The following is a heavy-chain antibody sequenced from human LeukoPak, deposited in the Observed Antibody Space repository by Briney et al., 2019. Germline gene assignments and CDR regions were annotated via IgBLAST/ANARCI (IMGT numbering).Heavy chain of an antibody. Sequence: GGSLRLSCAASEFSVGSNYMTWVRQAPGKGLEWVSLIYSGGSTYYADSVKGRFTISRDNSKNTLYLQMNSLRAEDTAVYYCAREGLLWFGESTIPLNYYYYYMDVWGKGTTVTVSS. V-gene: IGHV3-66*01. CDR1: EFSVGSNY. CDR2: IYSGGST. J-gene: IGHJ6*03. CDR3: AREGLLWFGESTIPLNYYYYYMDV. D-gene: IGHD3-10*01.